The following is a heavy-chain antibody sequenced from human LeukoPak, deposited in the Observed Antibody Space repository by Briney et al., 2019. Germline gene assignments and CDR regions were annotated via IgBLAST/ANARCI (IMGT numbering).Heavy chain of an antibody. CDR1: GGSISSYS. Sequence: SETLSLTCTVSGGSISSYSWSWIRQPPGKGREWIGYIYDSGSTYYNPSLKSRVTISVDRSKDQFSLKLSSVTAADTAVYYCARDIGGYDYGDAFDIWGQGTMVTVSS. J-gene: IGHJ3*02. CDR3: ARDIGGYDYGDAFDI. D-gene: IGHD5-12*01. CDR2: IYDSGST. V-gene: IGHV4-30-2*01.